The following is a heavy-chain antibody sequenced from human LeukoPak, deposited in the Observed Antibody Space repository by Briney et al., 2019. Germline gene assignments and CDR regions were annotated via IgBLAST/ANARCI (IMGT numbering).Heavy chain of an antibody. Sequence: ASVKVSCKASGYTFTGYYMHWVRQAPAQGLEWMGWINPISGGTNYTQKFQGRVTMTRDTSISTAYMELSRLRSGDTAVYYCARGGTIRAAFDFWGQGTMVTVSS. CDR3: ARGGTIRAAFDF. V-gene: IGHV1-2*02. D-gene: IGHD2-8*01. CDR1: GYTFTGYY. CDR2: INPISGGT. J-gene: IGHJ3*01.